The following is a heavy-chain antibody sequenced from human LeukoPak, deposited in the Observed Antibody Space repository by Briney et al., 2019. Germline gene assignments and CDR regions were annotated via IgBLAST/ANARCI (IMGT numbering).Heavy chain of an antibody. J-gene: IGHJ3*01. V-gene: IGHV3-7*01. CDR3: ARSNPNRNALDL. CDR2: IKKDGSEE. D-gene: IGHD1-14*01. CDR1: GFTLNSYL. Sequence: GGSLRLSCAAAGFTLNSYLMSWVRQAPGRGLEWVANIKKDGSEESYLDSVKGRFTVSRDNAKNSLFLQMNSLRGEDTAVYYCARSNPNRNALDLWGQGTMVTISS.